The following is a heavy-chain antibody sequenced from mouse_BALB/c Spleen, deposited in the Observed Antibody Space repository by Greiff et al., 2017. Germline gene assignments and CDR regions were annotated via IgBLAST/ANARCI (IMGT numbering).Heavy chain of an antibody. V-gene: IGHV3-8*02. D-gene: IGHD2-2*01. CDR2: ISYSGST. Sequence: EVKLMESGPSLVKPSQTLSLTCSVTGDSITSGYWNWIRKFPGNKLEYMGYISYSGSTYYNPSLKSRISITRDTSKNQYYLQLNSVTTEDTATYYCARYGYDVGYAMDYWGQGTSVTVSS. CDR1: GDSITSGY. CDR3: ARYGYDVGYAMDY. J-gene: IGHJ4*01.